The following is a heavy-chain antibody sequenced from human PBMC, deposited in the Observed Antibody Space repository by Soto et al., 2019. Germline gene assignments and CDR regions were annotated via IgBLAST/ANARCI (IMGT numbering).Heavy chain of an antibody. CDR3: ARGGTFAYDTSGYSVY. D-gene: IGHD3-22*01. Sequence: QVHLVQSGAEVKKPGASVKVSCKTSGYTFSAYYMHWVRQAPGQGLEWMGWINPKSGGTLYAQKFQGRVTMTRDTSNSTAYMELSRLRSDDTAVYYCARGGTFAYDTSGYSVYWGQGTLVTVSS. J-gene: IGHJ4*02. CDR1: GYTFSAYY. V-gene: IGHV1-2*02. CDR2: INPKSGGT.